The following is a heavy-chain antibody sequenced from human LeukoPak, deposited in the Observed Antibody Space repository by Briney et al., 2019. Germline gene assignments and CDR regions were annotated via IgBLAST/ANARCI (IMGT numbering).Heavy chain of an antibody. CDR1: GYTFTGYY. V-gene: IGHV1-18*04. Sequence: GASVKVSCKASGYTFTGYYIHWVRQAPGQGLEWMGWISAYNGNTNYAQKLQGRVTMTTDTSTSTAYMELRSLRSDDTAVYYCARGGVPKIFIAAAGYPLNDYWGQGTLVTVSS. D-gene: IGHD6-13*01. CDR2: ISAYNGNT. CDR3: ARGGVPKIFIAAAGYPLNDY. J-gene: IGHJ4*02.